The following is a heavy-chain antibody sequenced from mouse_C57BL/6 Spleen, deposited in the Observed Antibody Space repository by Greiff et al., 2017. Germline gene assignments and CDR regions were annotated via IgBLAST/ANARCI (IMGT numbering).Heavy chain of an antibody. D-gene: IGHD1-2*01. J-gene: IGHJ3*01. CDR1: GFTFSDYG. V-gene: IGHV5-17*01. CDR2: ISSGSSTI. Sequence: DVKLVESGGGLVKPGGSLKLSCAASGFTFSDYGMHWVRQAPEKGLEWVAYISSGSSTIYYADTVKGRFTISRDNAKNTLFLQRTSLRSEDTAMYYCARSLLRSSWFAYWGQGTLVTVSA. CDR3: ARSLLRSSWFAY.